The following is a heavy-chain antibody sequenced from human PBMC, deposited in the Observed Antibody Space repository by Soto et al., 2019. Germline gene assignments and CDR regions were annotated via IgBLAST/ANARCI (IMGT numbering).Heavy chain of an antibody. D-gene: IGHD3-10*01. V-gene: IGHV1-2*02. CDR3: ARVRLKVRRLMVPYYDGKDV. CDR1: GYTFTGYY. Sequence: ASVKVSCKASGYTFTGYYMHWVRQAPGQGLEWMGWINPNSGGTNYAQKFQGRVTMTRATSISRAYMELSRLRSDDTAVHYCARVRLKVRRLMVPYYDGKDVWGQGITVTASS. J-gene: IGHJ6*02. CDR2: INPNSGGT.